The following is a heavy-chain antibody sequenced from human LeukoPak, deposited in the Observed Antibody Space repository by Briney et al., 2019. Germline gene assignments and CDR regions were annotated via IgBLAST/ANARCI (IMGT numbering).Heavy chain of an antibody. J-gene: IGHJ4*02. CDR2: ISYDGSNK. Sequence: PGGSLRLSCAASGFTFSSYGMHWVRQAPGKGLEWVAVISYDGSNKYYADSVKGRFTISRDNSKNTLYLQMNSLRAEDTAVYYCAKQPHCGRLIDYWGQGTLVTVSS. D-gene: IGHD2-21*01. CDR1: GFTFSSYG. CDR3: AKQPHCGRLIDY. V-gene: IGHV3-30*18.